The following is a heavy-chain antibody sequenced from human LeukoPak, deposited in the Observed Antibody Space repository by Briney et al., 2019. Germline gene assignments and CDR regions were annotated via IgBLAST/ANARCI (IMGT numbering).Heavy chain of an antibody. J-gene: IGHJ6*02. CDR2: INHSGSN. V-gene: IGHV4-34*01. CDR1: GGSFSGYY. CDR3: ARGRAAYGYGVRGMKYGMDV. Sequence: PSETLALMCAVYGGSFSGYYWSWIRQPPGKGLEGIGEINHSGSNNYNPALKSRGTIAVDTSNNQCSLKLSSVTAADTAVYYCARGRAAYGYGVRGMKYGMDVWGQGTTVTVSS. D-gene: IGHD3-10*01.